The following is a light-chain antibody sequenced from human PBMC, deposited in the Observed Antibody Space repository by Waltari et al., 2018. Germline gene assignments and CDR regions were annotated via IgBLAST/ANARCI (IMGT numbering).Light chain of an antibody. Sequence: SYELTQPPSVSVSPGQTASITCSGDKLGDKYACWYQQKPGQSPILGIYQDNKRPSGIPERFSGSSSGSTATLTISGTQTMDEADYYCQAWDSNAAVFGGGTKLTVL. CDR3: QAWDSNAAV. J-gene: IGLJ2*01. CDR1: KLGDKY. V-gene: IGLV3-1*01. CDR2: QDN.